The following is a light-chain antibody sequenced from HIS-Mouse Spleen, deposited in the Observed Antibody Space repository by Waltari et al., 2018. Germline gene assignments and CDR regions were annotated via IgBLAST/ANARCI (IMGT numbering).Light chain of an antibody. Sequence: EIVMTKSPATLSVSPGERATLSCRASQSVSSNLAWYQQKPGHAPRVLIYGASTRATGIPARFSGSGSGTEFTLTISSMQSEDFAVYYCQQYNNWWTFGQGTKVEIK. CDR3: QQYNNWWT. J-gene: IGKJ1*01. CDR1: QSVSSN. CDR2: GAS. V-gene: IGKV3-15*01.